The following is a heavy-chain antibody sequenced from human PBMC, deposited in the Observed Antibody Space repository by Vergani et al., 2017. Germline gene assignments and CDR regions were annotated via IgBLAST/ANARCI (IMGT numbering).Heavy chain of an antibody. Sequence: VQLVESGGGVVQPGRSLRLSCAASGFTFSSYWMSWVRQAPGKGLEWVANIKQDGSEKYYVDSVKGRFTISRDNAKNSLYLQMNSLRAEDTAVYYCARDRQQWLEPVLDYWGQGTLVTVS. CDR2: IKQDGSEK. V-gene: IGHV3-7*01. CDR3: ARDRQQWLEPVLDY. J-gene: IGHJ4*02. D-gene: IGHD6-19*01. CDR1: GFTFSSYW.